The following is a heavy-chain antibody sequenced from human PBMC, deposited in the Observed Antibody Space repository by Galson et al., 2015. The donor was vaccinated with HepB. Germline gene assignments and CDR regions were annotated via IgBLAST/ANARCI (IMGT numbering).Heavy chain of an antibody. CDR3: ARIRVPYYYDSSGYQGANWFDP. CDR1: GFSLSTSGMC. Sequence: PALVKPTQTLTLTCTFSGFSLSTSGMCVSWIRQPPGKALEWLARIDRDDDKYYSTSLKTRLTISKDTSKNQVVLTMTNMDPVDTATYYCARIRVPYYYDSSGYQGANWFDPWGQGTLVTVSS. V-gene: IGHV2-70*11. D-gene: IGHD3-22*01. CDR2: IDRDDDK. J-gene: IGHJ5*02.